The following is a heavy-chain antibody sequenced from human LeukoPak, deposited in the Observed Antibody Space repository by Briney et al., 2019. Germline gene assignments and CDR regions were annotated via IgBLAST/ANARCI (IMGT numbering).Heavy chain of an antibody. D-gene: IGHD2-2*01. CDR1: GFTFDDYA. CDR3: AKDILAVVVPAAPFDY. J-gene: IGHJ4*02. V-gene: IGHV3-9*01. CDR2: INWNSGSI. Sequence: GGSLRLSCAASGFTFDDYAMHWVRQAPGKGLEWVSGINWNSGSIGYADSVKGRFTISRDNAKNSLYLQMNSLRAEDTALYYCAKDILAVVVPAAPFDYWGQGTLVTVSS.